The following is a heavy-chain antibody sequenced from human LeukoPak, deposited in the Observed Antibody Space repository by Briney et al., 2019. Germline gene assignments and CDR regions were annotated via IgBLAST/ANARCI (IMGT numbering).Heavy chain of an antibody. Sequence: GASVKVSCKASGYTFTSYGISWVRQAPGQGLEWMGWISAYNGNTNYAQKLQGRVTMTTDTSTSTAYMELRSLRSDDTAVYYCARDLGGASDTTTYYDWGADYWGQGTLVTVSS. CDR1: GYTFTSYG. CDR3: ARDLGGASDTTTYYDWGADY. J-gene: IGHJ4*02. CDR2: ISAYNGNT. D-gene: IGHD2/OR15-2a*01. V-gene: IGHV1-18*01.